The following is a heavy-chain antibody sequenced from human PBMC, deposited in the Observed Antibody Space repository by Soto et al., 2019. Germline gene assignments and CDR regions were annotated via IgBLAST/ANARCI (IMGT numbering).Heavy chain of an antibody. CDR3: ARYCGGDCHYYFDY. D-gene: IGHD2-21*02. V-gene: IGHV4-31*03. CDR1: GGSISSGCYY. Sequence: SETLSLTCTVYGGSISSGCYYLSWIRQHPGKGLEWIGYIYYSGSTYYNPSLKSRVTISVDTSKNQFSLKLSSVTAADTAVYYCARYCGGDCHYYFDYWGQGNLVTVSS. J-gene: IGHJ4*02. CDR2: IYYSGST.